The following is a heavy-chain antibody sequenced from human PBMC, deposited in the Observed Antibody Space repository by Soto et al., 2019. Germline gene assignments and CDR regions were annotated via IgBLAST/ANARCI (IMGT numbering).Heavy chain of an antibody. CDR3: ARHVTPPYSSGWYGPHYYGMDV. Sequence: PGESLKISCKGSGYSFRNNWITWVRQMPGKGLEWMGRIDLTDSYTSYSPSFQGHVSFSADTSINTAYLQWSSLRASDTAMYYCARHVTPPYSSGWYGPHYYGMDVWGQGTTVTVSS. CDR2: IDLTDSYT. CDR1: GYSFRNNW. D-gene: IGHD6-19*01. J-gene: IGHJ6*02. V-gene: IGHV5-10-1*01.